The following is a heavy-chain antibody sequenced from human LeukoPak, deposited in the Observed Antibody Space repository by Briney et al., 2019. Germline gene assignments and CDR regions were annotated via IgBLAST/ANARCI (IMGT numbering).Heavy chain of an antibody. CDR2: INPNSGGT. D-gene: IGHD2-15*01. V-gene: IGHV1-2*02. J-gene: IGHJ6*03. CDR3: ARDLTVRERVVAATYYYYYMDV. Sequence: ASVKVSCKASGYTFTGYYMHWVRQAPGQGLEWTGWINPNSGGTNYAQKFQGRVTMTRDTSISTAYMELSRLRSDDTAVYYCARDLTVRERVVAATYYYYYMDVWGKGTTVTISS. CDR1: GYTFTGYY.